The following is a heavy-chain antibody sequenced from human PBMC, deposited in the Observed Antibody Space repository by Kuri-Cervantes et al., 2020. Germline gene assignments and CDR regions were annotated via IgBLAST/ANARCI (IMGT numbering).Heavy chain of an antibody. J-gene: IGHJ4*02. Sequence: GESLKISCAASGFTFSSYGMHWVRQAPGKGPEWVAVISYDGSNKYYADSVKGRFTISRDNSKNTLYLQMNSLRAEDTAVYYCARIREQGRIDYWGQGTLVTVSS. D-gene: IGHD1/OR15-1a*01. V-gene: IGHV3-30*03. CDR2: ISYDGSNK. CDR3: ARIREQGRIDY. CDR1: GFTFSSYG.